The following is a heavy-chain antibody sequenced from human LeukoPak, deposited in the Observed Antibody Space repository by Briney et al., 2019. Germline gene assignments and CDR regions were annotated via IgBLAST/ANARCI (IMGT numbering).Heavy chain of an antibody. CDR2: INHSGST. J-gene: IGHJ4*02. D-gene: IGHD2-8*01. CDR1: GGSFSGYY. V-gene: IGHV4-34*01. CDR3: ARELVYAKHFDY. Sequence: SETLSLTCAVYGGSFSGYYWSWIRQPPGKGLEWIGEINHSGSTNYNLSLKSRVTISVETSKNQFSLKLSSVTAADTAVYYCARELVYAKHFDYWGQGTLVTVSS.